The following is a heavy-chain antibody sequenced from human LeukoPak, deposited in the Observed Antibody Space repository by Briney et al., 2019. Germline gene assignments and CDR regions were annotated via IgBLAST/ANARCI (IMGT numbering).Heavy chain of an antibody. Sequence: SGFTFXSYSMNXVRQAPGKGLEWVSSISSSSSYIYYADSVKGRFTISRDNAKSSLYLQMNSLRAEDTAVYYCAPDHGSGSYPFDYWGQGTLVTVSS. CDR3: APDHGSGSYPFDY. V-gene: IGHV3-21*01. CDR1: GFTFXSYS. J-gene: IGHJ4*02. D-gene: IGHD3-10*01. CDR2: ISSSSSYI.